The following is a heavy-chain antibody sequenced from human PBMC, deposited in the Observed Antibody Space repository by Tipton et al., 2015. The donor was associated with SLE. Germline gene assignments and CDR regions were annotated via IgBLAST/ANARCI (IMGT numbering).Heavy chain of an antibody. V-gene: IGHV4-34*01. Sequence: TLSLTCAVYGGSFSGYYWSWIRQPPGKGLEWIGEINHSGSTNYNPSLKSRVTISVDTSTNQFSLNLTSVTAADTALYYCARPYYSGSYGGFYSWGQGTLVTVSA. D-gene: IGHD1-26*01. CDR3: ARPYYSGSYGGFYS. CDR2: INHSGST. CDR1: GGSFSGYY. J-gene: IGHJ4*02.